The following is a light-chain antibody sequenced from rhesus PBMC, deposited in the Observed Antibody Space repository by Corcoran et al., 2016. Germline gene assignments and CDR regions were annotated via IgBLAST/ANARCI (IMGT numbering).Light chain of an antibody. Sequence: VILTQSPATLYLSPGERATLSCRASQSVSSYLAWYQPNPGQPPKLLIYGASSRATGTPARFSGSGSGAECTLTISSLEPEDSAVYYCQKYSSPPFTFGPGTRLNLK. CDR2: GAS. J-gene: IGKJ3*01. V-gene: IGKV3-53*02. CDR3: QKYSSPPFT. CDR1: QSVSSY.